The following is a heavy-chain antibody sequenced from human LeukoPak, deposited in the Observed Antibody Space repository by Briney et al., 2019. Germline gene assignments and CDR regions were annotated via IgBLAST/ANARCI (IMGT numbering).Heavy chain of an antibody. V-gene: IGHV4-30-2*01. CDR2: IYHSGST. Sequence: TLSPTCTVSGGSISSGGYYWSWIRQPPGKGLEWIGYIYHSGSTYYNPSLKSRVTISVDRSKTQFSLKLSSVTAADTAVYYCARGDYHGGSEWGQGTLVTVSS. CDR1: GGSISSGGYY. CDR3: ARGDYHGGSE. D-gene: IGHD3-10*01. J-gene: IGHJ4*02.